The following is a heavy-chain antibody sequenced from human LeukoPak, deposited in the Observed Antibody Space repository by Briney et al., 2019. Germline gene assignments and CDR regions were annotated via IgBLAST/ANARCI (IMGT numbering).Heavy chain of an antibody. Sequence: PGGSLRLSCAASGFTFSIYGMHWVRQAPGKGLEWVAFIRYDGSNKYYADSVKGRFTISRDNSKNTLYLQMHSLRGEDTAVYYCAKDTMPPNAGFDSCGQGTLVTVSS. J-gene: IGHJ5*01. CDR1: GFTFSIYG. D-gene: IGHD2-2*01. CDR3: AKDTMPPNAGFDS. V-gene: IGHV3-30*02. CDR2: IRYDGSNK.